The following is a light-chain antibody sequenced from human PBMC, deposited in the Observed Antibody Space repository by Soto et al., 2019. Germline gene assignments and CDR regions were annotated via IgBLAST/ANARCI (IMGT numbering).Light chain of an antibody. Sequence: SQMTECHSSLSAKVGDRVTVSCMASQDIRSDVGWYQQKPGQAPKVLMYAASRLHSGVPSRFSGSGSGTDFVLTISSLQPDDFATYYCQQYHRYARTFGQGTKVDIK. CDR1: QDIRSD. J-gene: IGKJ1*01. CDR2: AAS. V-gene: IGKV1-6*01. CDR3: QQYHRYART.